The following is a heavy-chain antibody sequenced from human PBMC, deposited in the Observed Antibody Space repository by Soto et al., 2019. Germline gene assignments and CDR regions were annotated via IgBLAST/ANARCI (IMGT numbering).Heavy chain of an antibody. CDR1: GLRFSTFE. D-gene: IGHD3-16*01. CDR3: VKGGWLDF. CDR2: ISDDSSRT. Sequence: GGSLRLSCAASGLRFSTFEMSWVRQAPGRGLEWVSFISDDSSRTYYADAVKGRFTISRDNSKYTLYLQMNSLTAEDTAVYACVKGGWLDFWGQGTLVTVSS. V-gene: IGHV3-23*01. J-gene: IGHJ5*01.